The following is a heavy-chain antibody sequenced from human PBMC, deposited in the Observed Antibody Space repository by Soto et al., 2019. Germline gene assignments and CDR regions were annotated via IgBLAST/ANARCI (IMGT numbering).Heavy chain of an antibody. Sequence: PSEPRSLTCTVSGPSLSGSYWSWIRRPAGNGLEWIGLIYFTGSPNYNPSLRGRVTMSVDTSKKQFALRWKSVNAADTAMYYCGRDPPGQTTEGAPSYFDLWGRGTLVTVA. CDR1: GPSLSGSY. CDR2: IYFTGSP. V-gene: IGHV4-4*07. CDR3: GRDPPGQTTEGAPSYFDL. D-gene: IGHD1-1*01. J-gene: IGHJ2*01.